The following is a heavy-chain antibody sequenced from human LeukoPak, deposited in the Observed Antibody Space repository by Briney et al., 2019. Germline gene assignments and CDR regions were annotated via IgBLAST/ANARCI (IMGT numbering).Heavy chain of an antibody. Sequence: GGSLRLSCAASGFAFTDYAISWVCQAPGKGLEWVPAITDSGGATYYADSVKGRFTISRDNSKNTLYLQMNSLRGDDTAIYYCAKAYTRSWYAAFDIWGQGTMVTISS. CDR2: ITDSGGAT. J-gene: IGHJ3*02. D-gene: IGHD6-13*01. CDR1: GFAFTDYA. V-gene: IGHV3-23*01. CDR3: AKAYTRSWYAAFDI.